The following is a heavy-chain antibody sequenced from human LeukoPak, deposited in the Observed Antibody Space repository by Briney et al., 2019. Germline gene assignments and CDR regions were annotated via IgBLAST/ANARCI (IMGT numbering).Heavy chain of an antibody. D-gene: IGHD3-16*01. J-gene: IGHJ4*02. Sequence: QAGGSLRLSCVASGFTFSNYAMTWVRQAPGKGLDWVSTISGSGGNTFYADSVKGRFTISRDNSKNTLYLQMNSLRAEDTAVYYCAKDAESMDTRSDLGARGVDYWGQGTLVTVSS. V-gene: IGHV3-23*01. CDR3: AKDAESMDTRSDLGARGVDY. CDR1: GFTFSNYA. CDR2: ISGSGGNT.